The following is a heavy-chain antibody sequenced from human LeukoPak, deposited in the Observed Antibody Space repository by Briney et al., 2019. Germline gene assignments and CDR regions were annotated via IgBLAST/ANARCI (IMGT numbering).Heavy chain of an antibody. CDR3: AKDPGDTMVRGYFQH. Sequence: PGGSLRLSCAASGFTFSSYGMHWVRQAPGKGLEWVAFIRYDGSNKYYADSVKGRFTISRDNSKNTLYLQMNSLRAEDTAVYYCAKDPGDTMVRGYFQHWGQGTLVTVSS. D-gene: IGHD3-10*01. CDR2: IRYDGSNK. V-gene: IGHV3-30*02. CDR1: GFTFSSYG. J-gene: IGHJ1*01.